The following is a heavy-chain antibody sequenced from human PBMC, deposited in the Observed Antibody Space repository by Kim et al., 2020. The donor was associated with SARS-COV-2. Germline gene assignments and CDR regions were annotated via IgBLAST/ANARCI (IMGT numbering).Heavy chain of an antibody. CDR3: ARHSRIVVVPAASLA. V-gene: IGHV4-39*01. D-gene: IGHD2-2*01. Sequence: NPSLKSRVTISVDKSKNQFSLKLSSVTAADTAVYYCARHSRIVVVPAASLAWGQGTLVTVSS. J-gene: IGHJ4*02.